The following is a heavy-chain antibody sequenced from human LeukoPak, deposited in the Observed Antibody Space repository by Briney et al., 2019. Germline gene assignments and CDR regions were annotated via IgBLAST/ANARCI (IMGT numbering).Heavy chain of an antibody. D-gene: IGHD2-2*01. CDR2: INAGNGNT. CDR3: ARSCSSGYYCYYGMDV. Sequence: ASVTVSCTASGYTFTSYAMHWVRQAPGQRLEWMGWINAGNGNTKYSQKFQGRVTITRDTSASTAYMELSSLRSEDTAVYYCARSCSSGYYCYYGMDVWGQGTTVTVSS. J-gene: IGHJ6*02. V-gene: IGHV1-3*01. CDR1: GYTFTSYA.